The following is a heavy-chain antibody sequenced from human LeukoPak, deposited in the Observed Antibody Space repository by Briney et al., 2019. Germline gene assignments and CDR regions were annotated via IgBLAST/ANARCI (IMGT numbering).Heavy chain of an antibody. CDR3: AKGSYCDSSGSFYFDY. CDR2: ISGSGDNT. D-gene: IGHD3-22*01. J-gene: IGHJ4*02. CDR1: GFTFISYA. V-gene: IGHV3-23*01. Sequence: GGSLRLSCAASGFTFISYAMSWVRQAPGKGLEWVSGISGSGDNTYYADSVKGRFTISRDNSKNTLYVQVNSLGTEDTAAYYCAKGSYCDSSGSFYFDYWGQGTLVTVSS.